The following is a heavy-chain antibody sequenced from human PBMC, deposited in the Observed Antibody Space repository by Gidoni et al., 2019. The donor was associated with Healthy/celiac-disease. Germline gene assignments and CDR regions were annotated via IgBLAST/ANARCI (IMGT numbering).Heavy chain of an antibody. CDR3: TTDGVVVVPAAIRRYYYYGMDV. CDR2: IKSKTDGGTT. J-gene: IGHJ6*02. Sequence: AASGFTFSNAWMSWVRQAPGKGLEWVGRIKSKTDGGTTDYAAPVKGRFTISRDDSKNTLYLQMNSLKTEDTAVYYCTTDGVVVVPAAIRRYYYYGMDVWGQGTTVTVSS. V-gene: IGHV3-15*01. D-gene: IGHD2-2*02. CDR1: GFTFSNAW.